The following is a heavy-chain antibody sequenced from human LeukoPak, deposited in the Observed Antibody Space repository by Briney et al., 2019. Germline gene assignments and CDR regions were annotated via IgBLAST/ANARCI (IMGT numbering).Heavy chain of an antibody. CDR2: IRYDGSNK. Sequence: GGSLRLSCAASGFTFSSYGMHWVRQAPGKGLEWVAFIRYDGSNKYYADSVKGRFTISRDNSKNTLYLQMNSLRAEDTAVYYCAKLMWPGDYPTYFDYWGQGTLVTVSS. J-gene: IGHJ4*02. CDR3: AKLMWPGDYPTYFDY. D-gene: IGHD4-17*01. CDR1: GFTFSSYG. V-gene: IGHV3-30*02.